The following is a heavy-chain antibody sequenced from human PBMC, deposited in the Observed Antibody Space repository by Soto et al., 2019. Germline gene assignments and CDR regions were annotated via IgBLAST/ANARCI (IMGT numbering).Heavy chain of an antibody. CDR1: GGSISSGGYY. J-gene: IGHJ4*02. V-gene: IGHV4-31*03. D-gene: IGHD4-17*01. Sequence: SETLSLTCTVSGGSISSGGYYWTWIRQHPGKGLEWIGYIYYSVSTYYNPSLKSRLIISVDTFKNQFSLKLNSVTAADTAVYYCARGRPKTVIYYFDYWGQGTLVTVSS. CDR3: ARGRPKTVIYYFDY. CDR2: IYYSVST.